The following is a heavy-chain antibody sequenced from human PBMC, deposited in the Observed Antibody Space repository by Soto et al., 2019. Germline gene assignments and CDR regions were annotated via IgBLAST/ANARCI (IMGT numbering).Heavy chain of an antibody. V-gene: IGHV1-2*02. CDR1: GDTFSDYY. J-gene: IGHJ4*02. D-gene: IGHD2-2*01. CDR3: ARERYCTSTTCSAFDY. Sequence: GSVKVSCKAYGDTFSDYYMHWVRQAPGQGLEWMGWINSQSGGTGYAEKFQGQVTMSRDTSISTAYMELRRLTSDDSAMYYCARERYCTSTTCSAFDYWGQRTLVT. CDR2: INSQSGGT.